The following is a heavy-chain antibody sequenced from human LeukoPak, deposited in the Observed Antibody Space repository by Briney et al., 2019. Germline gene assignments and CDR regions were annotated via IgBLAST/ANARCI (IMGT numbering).Heavy chain of an antibody. CDR2: LSGSGGST. D-gene: IGHD2-15*01. Sequence: GGSLRLSCAASGFAFSSYAMSWVRQAPGKGLEWVSGLSGSGGSTYYTDSVKGRFTISRDNSKNTLYLQMNSLRAEDTAVYCCAKGGGYCSGGNCYYYWGQGTLVTVSS. CDR1: GFAFSSYA. J-gene: IGHJ4*02. V-gene: IGHV3-23*01. CDR3: AKGGGYCSGGNCYYY.